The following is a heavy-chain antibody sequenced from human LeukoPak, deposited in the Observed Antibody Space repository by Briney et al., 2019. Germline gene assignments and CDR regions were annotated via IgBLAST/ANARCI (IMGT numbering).Heavy chain of an antibody. J-gene: IGHJ4*02. CDR1: GYTFTGYY. D-gene: IGHD3-22*01. CDR2: IIPIFRTA. V-gene: IGHV1-69*13. CDR3: ARALRYYSDSSGYAFDY. Sequence: GASVKVSCKASGYTFTGYYIHWVRQAPGQGLEWMGGIIPIFRTANYAQKSQGRVTITADESTSTAYMELSSLRSEDTAVYYCARALRYYSDSSGYAFDYWGQGTLVTVSS.